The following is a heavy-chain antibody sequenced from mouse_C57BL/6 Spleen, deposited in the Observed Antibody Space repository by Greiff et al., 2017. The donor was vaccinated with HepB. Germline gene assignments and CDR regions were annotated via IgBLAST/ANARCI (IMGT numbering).Heavy chain of an antibody. Sequence: VQLQQSGPELVKLGASVKMSCKASGYTFTDYNMHWVKQSHGKRLEWIGYINAYNGGTSYNQKFKGTATLNVIKSSSTAYMVLRSLTSEDSAVYYCARDYYRSSYFDYWGQGTTLTVSS. D-gene: IGHD1-1*01. CDR2: INAYNGGT. J-gene: IGHJ2*01. CDR1: GYTFTDYN. CDR3: ARDYYRSSYFDY. V-gene: IGHV1-22*01.